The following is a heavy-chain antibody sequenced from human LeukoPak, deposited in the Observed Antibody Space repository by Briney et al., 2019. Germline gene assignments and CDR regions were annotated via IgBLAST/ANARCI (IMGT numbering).Heavy chain of an antibody. Sequence: GGSLRLSCAASGFTFSSYGMSWVRQSPGKGLEWVSAISGSGGSTYYADSVKGRFTISRDNSKNTLYLQMNSLRAEDTAVYYCAKGGIVHPFDIWGQGTMVTVSS. J-gene: IGHJ3*02. CDR2: ISGSGGST. V-gene: IGHV3-23*01. D-gene: IGHD1-26*01. CDR1: GFTFSSYG. CDR3: AKGGIVHPFDI.